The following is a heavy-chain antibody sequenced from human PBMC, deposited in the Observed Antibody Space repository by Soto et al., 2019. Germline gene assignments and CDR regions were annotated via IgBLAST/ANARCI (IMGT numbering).Heavy chain of an antibody. CDR2: ISNNGGST. D-gene: IGHD3-10*01. V-gene: IGHV3-64D*06. CDR1: GFTFSRHA. Sequence: GGSLRLSCEGSGFTFSRHAMHWVRQAPGKGLEYVSAISNNGGSTYYAGSVKGRFTISRDNSKNTLYLQMSSLRTADTAIYYCVKGGITMVRGVLFAYWGQGTPVTVSS. CDR3: VKGGITMVRGVLFAY. J-gene: IGHJ4*02.